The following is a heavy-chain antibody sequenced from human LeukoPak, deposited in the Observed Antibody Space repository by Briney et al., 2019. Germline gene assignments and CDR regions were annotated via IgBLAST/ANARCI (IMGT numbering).Heavy chain of an antibody. J-gene: IGHJ4*02. CDR2: ISGSGGST. CDR1: GFTFSSYA. Sequence: GGSLRLSCAASGFTFSSYAMSWVRQAPGKGLEWVSAISGSGGSTYYADSVKGRFTISRDNSKNTLYLQMNSLRAEDTAVYYCAKDYYYDSSGYYNYWGQGTLVTVSS. D-gene: IGHD3-22*01. V-gene: IGHV3-23*01. CDR3: AKDYYYDSSGYYNY.